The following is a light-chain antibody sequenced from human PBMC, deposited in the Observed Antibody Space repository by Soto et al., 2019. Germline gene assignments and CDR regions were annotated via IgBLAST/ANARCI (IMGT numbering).Light chain of an antibody. J-gene: IGKJ1*01. V-gene: IGKV1-5*03. CDR1: QSISTW. Sequence: DIQMTQSPSTLSASIGDRVAITCRASQSISTWLAWYQQKPGEAPKLLVYRASNLESGVPSRFSGSGSGTDFTLTISSLQPDDFATYYCQQYNSSPWTFGQGTKVEIK. CDR2: RAS. CDR3: QQYNSSPWT.